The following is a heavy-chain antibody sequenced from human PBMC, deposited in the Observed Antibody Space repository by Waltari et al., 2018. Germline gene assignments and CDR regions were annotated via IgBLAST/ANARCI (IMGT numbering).Heavy chain of an antibody. CDR1: GYTFTNFS. Sequence: EVQLVQSGAEVRKPGESLKISCKASGYTFTNFSIAWVRQMPGKGLEWMGIGYPGDGETRDSPSFQGQVTISADKSINTAYLQWNSLKTSDTAIYYCARDHLSLTAYYFDYWGQGTLVTVSS. D-gene: IGHD7-27*01. J-gene: IGHJ4*02. CDR3: ARDHLSLTAYYFDY. CDR2: GYPGDGET. V-gene: IGHV5-51*01.